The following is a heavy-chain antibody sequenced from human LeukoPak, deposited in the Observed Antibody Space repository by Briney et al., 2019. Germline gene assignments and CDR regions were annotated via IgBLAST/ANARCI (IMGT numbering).Heavy chain of an antibody. CDR2: LYYNGST. Sequence: SETLSLTCTVSGGSISSSSYFWVWIRQPPGKGLEWIGSLYYNGSTYYSPSLKSRVTMSVDTSKNQFSLNLSSVTAADTAVYYCARHGGYSYGYSLDYWGQGTLVTVSS. D-gene: IGHD5-18*01. V-gene: IGHV4-39*01. J-gene: IGHJ4*02. CDR1: GGSISSSSYF. CDR3: ARHGGYSYGYSLDY.